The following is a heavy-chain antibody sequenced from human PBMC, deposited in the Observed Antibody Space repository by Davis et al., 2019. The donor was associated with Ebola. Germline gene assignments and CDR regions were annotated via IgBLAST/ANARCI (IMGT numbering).Heavy chain of an antibody. CDR2: ISGSGGST. V-gene: IGHV3-23*01. D-gene: IGHD2-15*01. CDR1: GLPFSIYG. Sequence: GGSLRLSCIASGLPFSIYGMNWVRQAPGKGLEWVSAISGSGGSTYYADSVKGRFTISRDNSKNTLYLQMNSLRAEDTAVYYCAKEEGYCSGGSCSRATYYYYGMDVWGQGTTVTVSS. CDR3: AKEEGYCSGGSCSRATYYYYGMDV. J-gene: IGHJ6*02.